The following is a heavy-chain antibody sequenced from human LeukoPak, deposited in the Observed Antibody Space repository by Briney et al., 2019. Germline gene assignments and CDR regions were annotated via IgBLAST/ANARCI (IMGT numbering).Heavy chain of an antibody. CDR1: GGPIMTRPYY. CDR2: IFYDGTT. Sequence: SETLSLTCAVSGGPIMTRPYYWGWIRQPPGKGLEWLGSIFYDGTTYYSPSLKSRVSVSADTSRNQFSLSLTSASAADTAVYYCVRSGVVLQTGFDFWGQGALVTVSS. CDR3: VRSGVVLQTGFDF. D-gene: IGHD3-16*01. V-gene: IGHV4-39*07. J-gene: IGHJ4*02.